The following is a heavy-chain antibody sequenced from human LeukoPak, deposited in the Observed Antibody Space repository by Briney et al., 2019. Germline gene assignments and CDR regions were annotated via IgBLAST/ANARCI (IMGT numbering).Heavy chain of an antibody. D-gene: IGHD6-13*01. CDR3: ARSRSSSDNYFGY. CDR2: ISSNGGST. V-gene: IGHV3-64*01. CDR1: GFTFSSYA. Sequence: TGGSLRLSCAASGFTFSSYAMHWVRQAPGKGLEYVSAISSNGGSTYYANSVKGRFTISRDNSKNTLYLQMGSLRAEDMAVYYCARSRSSSDNYFGYWGQGTLVTVSS. J-gene: IGHJ4*02.